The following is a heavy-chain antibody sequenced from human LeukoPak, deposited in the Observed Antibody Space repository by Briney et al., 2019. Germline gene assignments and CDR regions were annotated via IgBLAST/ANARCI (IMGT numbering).Heavy chain of an antibody. CDR2: IKQDGSEK. Sequence: PGGSLRLSCAASGFTFSSYSMNWVRQAPGKGLEWVANIKQDGSEKYYVDSVKGRFTISRDNAKNSLYLQMNSLRAEDTAVYYCARDDILTGYYTSGFDYWGQGTLVTVSS. CDR3: ARDDILTGYYTSGFDY. V-gene: IGHV3-7*01. D-gene: IGHD3-9*01. CDR1: GFTFSSYS. J-gene: IGHJ4*02.